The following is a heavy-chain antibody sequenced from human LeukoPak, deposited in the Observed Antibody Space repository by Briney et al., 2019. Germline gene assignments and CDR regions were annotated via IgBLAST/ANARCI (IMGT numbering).Heavy chain of an antibody. CDR2: IYYSGST. CDR3: ARSRGQQLVTPWFDP. Sequence: SETLSLTCTVSGGSISSYHWSWIRQPPGKGLECIGYIYYSGSTNYNPSLKSRVTISVDTSKNQFSLKLSSVTAADTAVYYCARSRGQQLVTPWFDPWGQGTLVTVSS. V-gene: IGHV4-59*08. D-gene: IGHD6-13*01. CDR1: GGSISSYH. J-gene: IGHJ5*02.